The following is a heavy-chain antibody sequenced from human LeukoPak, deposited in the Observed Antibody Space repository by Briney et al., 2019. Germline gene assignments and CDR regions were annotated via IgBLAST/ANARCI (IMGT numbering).Heavy chain of an antibody. CDR2: TNPNSGGT. CDR3: ARAPLDSSGYYFFDY. CDR1: GYTFTDYF. D-gene: IGHD3-22*01. Sequence: GASVKVSCTTSGYTFTDYFVHWVRQAPGQGPEWVGWTNPNSGGTEYAQKFLGRVTMTRDTSISTAYMELSRLRSDDTAVYFCARAPLDSSGYYFFDYWGQGTLVTVSS. J-gene: IGHJ4*02. V-gene: IGHV1-2*02.